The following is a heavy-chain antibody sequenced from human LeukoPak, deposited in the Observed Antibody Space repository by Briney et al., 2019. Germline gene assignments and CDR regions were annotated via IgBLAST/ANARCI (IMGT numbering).Heavy chain of an antibody. D-gene: IGHD5-18*01. V-gene: IGHV4-38-2*02. J-gene: IGHJ4*02. CDR3: ARGRVDTGVNYFDY. CDR2: MYHSGST. Sequence: SETLSLTCTVSGYSITSGYFWGWIRQAPGMGLEWIGSMYHSGSTYYTPSLKSRVTISVDRSKNRFSLKLSAVTAADTAVYYCARGRVDTGVNYFDYWGQGTLVTVSS. CDR1: GYSITSGYF.